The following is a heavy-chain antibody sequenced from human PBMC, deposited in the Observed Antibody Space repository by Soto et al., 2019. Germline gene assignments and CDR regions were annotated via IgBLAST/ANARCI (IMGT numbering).Heavy chain of an antibody. D-gene: IGHD5-18*01. Sequence: PSETLSLTCAVSGGSIRSGGCSWIWNRQPPGKGLEWIGYLHYSGSTNYNPSLKSRVTISVDTSKNQFSLKLSSVTAADTAVYYCARGGADTAMDPVSLFNQWGQGTLVTVSS. V-gene: IGHV4-61*08. CDR1: GGSIRSGGCS. CDR2: LHYSGST. CDR3: ARGGADTAMDPVSLFNQ. J-gene: IGHJ4*02.